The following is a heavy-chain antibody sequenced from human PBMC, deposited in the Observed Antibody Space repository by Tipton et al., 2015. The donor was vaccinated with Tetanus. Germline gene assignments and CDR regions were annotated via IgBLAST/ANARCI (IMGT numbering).Heavy chain of an antibody. D-gene: IGHD2-21*01. CDR3: AKEPGGERGRPYYFDY. CDR1: GFTFSSYA. Sequence: SLRLSCAASGFTFSSYAMSWVRQAPGKGLEWVSAISGSGGSTYYADSVKGRFTISRDNSKNTLYLQMNSLSDEDTAVYYCAKEPGGERGRPYYFDYWGQGTLVTVSS. J-gene: IGHJ4*02. CDR2: ISGSGGST. V-gene: IGHV3-23*01.